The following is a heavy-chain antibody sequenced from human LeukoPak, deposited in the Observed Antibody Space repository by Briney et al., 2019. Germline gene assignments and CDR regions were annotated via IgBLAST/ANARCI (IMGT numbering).Heavy chain of an antibody. CDR2: ISGSGSTM. CDR3: AREGGNWGEGYFDY. Sequence: GGSLRLSCAASEFTFSDYYMSWIRQVPRKGLEWVSYISGSGSTMYYANSVKGRFTISRDNAKNLLYLQMNSLRAEDTAVYYCAREGGNWGEGYFDYWGQGTLVTVSS. V-gene: IGHV3-11*01. J-gene: IGHJ4*02. D-gene: IGHD7-27*01. CDR1: EFTFSDYY.